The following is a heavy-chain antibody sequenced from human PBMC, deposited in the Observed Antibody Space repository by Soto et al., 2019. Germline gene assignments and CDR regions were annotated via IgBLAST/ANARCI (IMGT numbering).Heavy chain of an antibody. CDR3: AKDVRDLWWGGGYFEN. CDR2: ISWNSGTT. CDR1: GFTFDNYA. Sequence: EVQLVESGGDLVQPGRSLRLSCAASGFTFDNYAMHWVRQVAGKAPEWVSGISWNSGTTGYADSVKGRFTISRDSARNSLYLQMNSLRPEDTALYYCAKDVRDLWWGGGYFENWGQGTPVTVSS. D-gene: IGHD2-8*01. J-gene: IGHJ4*02. V-gene: IGHV3-9*01.